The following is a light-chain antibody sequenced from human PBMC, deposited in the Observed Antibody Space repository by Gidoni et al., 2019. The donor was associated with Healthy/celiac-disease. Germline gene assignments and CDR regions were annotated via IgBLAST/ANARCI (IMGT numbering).Light chain of an antibody. J-gene: IGKJ5*01. V-gene: IGKV1-9*01. CDR3: QQLNSYPPIT. CDR2: AAS. CDR1: QGISSY. Sequence: DIQLTQSPSFLSASVGDRVTITCGASQGISSYLAWYQQKPGKAPHPLLYAASTGQSGVPSRFSGSGSWTAFTLTIISLQPEDFATSYCQQLNSYPPITFXXXTRLEIK.